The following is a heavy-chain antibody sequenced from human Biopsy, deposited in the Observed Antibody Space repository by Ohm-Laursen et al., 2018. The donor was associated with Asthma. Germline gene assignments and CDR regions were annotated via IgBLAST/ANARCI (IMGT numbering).Heavy chain of an antibody. D-gene: IGHD6-19*01. Sequence: GASVKVSCKASGGTFSNFAISWVRQAPGQGLEWLGGIMTVFGTTNYAQKFQGRVTITADESMSTAYMEVTSLRSEDTAIYYCARCQVGYSSGWSLLLKKIYYSGMDVWGQGTAVTVSS. CDR2: IMTVFGTT. J-gene: IGHJ6*02. V-gene: IGHV1-69*13. CDR3: ARCQVGYSSGWSLLLKKIYYSGMDV. CDR1: GGTFSNFA.